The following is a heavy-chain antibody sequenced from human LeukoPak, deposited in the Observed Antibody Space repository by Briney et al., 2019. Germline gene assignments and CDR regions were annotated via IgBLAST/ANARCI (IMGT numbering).Heavy chain of an antibody. CDR1: GGSFSGYY. CDR3: ARGRYYYDSSGYLDY. CDR2: INHSGST. D-gene: IGHD3-22*01. J-gene: IGHJ4*02. V-gene: IGHV4-34*01. Sequence: PSETLSLTCAVYGGSFSGYYWSWIRQPPGKGLEWIGEINHSGSTNYNPSLKSRVTISVDTSKNQFSLKLSSVTAADTAVYYCARGRYYYDSSGYLDYWGQGTLVTVSS.